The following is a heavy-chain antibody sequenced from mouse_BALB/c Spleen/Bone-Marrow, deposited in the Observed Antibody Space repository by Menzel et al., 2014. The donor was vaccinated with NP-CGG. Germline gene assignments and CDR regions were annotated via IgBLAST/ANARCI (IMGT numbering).Heavy chain of an antibody. CDR3: ARDGYSSLAMDY. Sequence: QVQLKHSGAELMKPGASVKISCKTTGYTFSGYWIEWVKQRPGHGLEWIGETLPGSTSTNYNEKFKDKATFTADTSSNTAYMQLSSLTSEDSAVYYCARDGYSSLAMDYWGQGTSVTVSS. CDR1: GYTFSGYW. J-gene: IGHJ4*01. D-gene: IGHD2-3*01. CDR2: TLPGSTST. V-gene: IGHV1-9*01.